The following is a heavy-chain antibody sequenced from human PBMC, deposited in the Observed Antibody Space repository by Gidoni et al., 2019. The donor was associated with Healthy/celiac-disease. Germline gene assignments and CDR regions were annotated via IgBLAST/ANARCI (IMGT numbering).Heavy chain of an antibody. CDR1: GGSISSGSYY. Sequence: QVQLQESGPGLVKPSQTLSLTCTVSGGSISSGSYYWSWIRQPAGKGLEWIGRIYTSGSTNYNPSLKSRVTISVDTSKNQFSLKLSSVTAADTAVYYCARGGVARPGRYYFDYWGQGTLVTVSS. J-gene: IGHJ4*02. CDR3: ARGGVARPGRYYFDY. D-gene: IGHD6-6*01. V-gene: IGHV4-61*02. CDR2: IYTSGST.